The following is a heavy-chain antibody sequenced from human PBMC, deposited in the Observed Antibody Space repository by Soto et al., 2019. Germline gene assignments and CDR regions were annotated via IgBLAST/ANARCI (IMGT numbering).Heavy chain of an antibody. CDR1: GFTVSGKKY. CDR3: ATWHLREHAYDI. D-gene: IGHD3-10*01. V-gene: IGHV3-53*01. Sequence: GSLRLSCAALGFTVSGKKYVAWVRQAPGKGLEWVSALYDLDGTYYADSVKGRFTTSSDSSRTTVYLQMNDLRPDDTAVYSCATWHLREHAYDIWGQGTTVTVSS. CDR2: LYDLDGT. J-gene: IGHJ3*02.